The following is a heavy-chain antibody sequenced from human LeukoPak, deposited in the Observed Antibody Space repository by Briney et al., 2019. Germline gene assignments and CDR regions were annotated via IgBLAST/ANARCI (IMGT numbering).Heavy chain of an antibody. D-gene: IGHD3-10*01. CDR3: ARAALWFGELLDGMDV. Sequence: ASVNVSCKTFGYTFTVYYIHWVRQAPGQGLEWMGRINPNSGGTNYAQKFQGRVSMTRDTSISTAYMELSRLRSDETAVYYCARAALWFGELLDGMDVWGQGTTVTVSS. J-gene: IGHJ6*02. CDR1: GYTFTVYY. V-gene: IGHV1-2*06. CDR2: INPNSGGT.